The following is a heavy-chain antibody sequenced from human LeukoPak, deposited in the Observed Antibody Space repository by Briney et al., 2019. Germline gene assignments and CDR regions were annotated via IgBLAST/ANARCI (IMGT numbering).Heavy chain of an antibody. J-gene: IGHJ4*02. CDR3: AKSSPPPLRY. CDR2: FSGSGGST. Sequence: GSLRLSCAASGFTVSSNYMSWVRQAPGKGLEWVSAFSGSGGSTYYADSVKGRFTISRDNSKNTLYLQMNSLRAEDTAVYYCAKSSPPPLRYWGQGTLVTVSS. CDR1: GFTVSSNY. V-gene: IGHV3-23*01.